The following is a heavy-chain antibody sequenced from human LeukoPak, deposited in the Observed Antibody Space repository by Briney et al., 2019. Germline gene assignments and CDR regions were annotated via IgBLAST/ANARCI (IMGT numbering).Heavy chain of an antibody. D-gene: IGHD6-19*01. CDR2: INHSGST. Sequence: SETLSLTCAVYGGSFSGYYWSWIRQPPGEGLEWIGEINHSGSTNYNPSLKSRVTISLDTSKNQFSLKLSSVTAADTAVYYCARGGGSSPGIAVYWGQGTLVTVSS. CDR1: GGSFSGYY. V-gene: IGHV4-34*01. CDR3: ARGGGSSPGIAVY. J-gene: IGHJ4*02.